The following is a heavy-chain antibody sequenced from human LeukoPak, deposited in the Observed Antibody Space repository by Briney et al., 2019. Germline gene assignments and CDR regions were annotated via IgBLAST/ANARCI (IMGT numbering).Heavy chain of an antibody. J-gene: IGHJ4*02. CDR1: GYTFTGYY. Sequence: GASVKVSCKASGYTFTGYYMHWVRQAPGQGLEWMGRINPNSGGTNYAQKLQGRVTMTRDTSISTAYMELSRLRSDDTAVYYCARGKYSSGWYGDCDYWGQGTLVTVSS. CDR3: ARGKYSSGWYGDCDY. D-gene: IGHD6-19*01. V-gene: IGHV1-2*06. CDR2: INPNSGGT.